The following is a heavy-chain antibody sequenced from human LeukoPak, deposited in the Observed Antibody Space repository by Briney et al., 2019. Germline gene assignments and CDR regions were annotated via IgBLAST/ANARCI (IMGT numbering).Heavy chain of an antibody. D-gene: IGHD1-26*01. Sequence: GGSLRLSCAASGLTFSSYSMNWVRQAPGKGLEWVAYISSFSGTIYYADSVKGRVTIFRDNSKNTLILQMNSLRADDTAVYYCARGGAIIQWELLDYWGQGTLVTVSS. CDR1: GLTFSSYS. CDR2: ISSFSGTI. CDR3: ARGGAIIQWELLDY. J-gene: IGHJ4*02. V-gene: IGHV3-48*01.